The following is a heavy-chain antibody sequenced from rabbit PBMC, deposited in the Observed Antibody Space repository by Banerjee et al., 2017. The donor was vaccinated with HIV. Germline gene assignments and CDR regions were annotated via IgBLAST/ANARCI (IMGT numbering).Heavy chain of an antibody. CDR2: IATCSGST. J-gene: IGHJ3*01. CDR1: GFSFSTNYW. D-gene: IGHD6-1*01. CDR3: AREDSTSYSYVGL. Sequence: LTLTCTASGFSFSTNYWICWVRQAPGKGLEWIGCIATCSGSTYYASWAKGRFTISKTSSTTVTLQMTSLTAADTATYFCAREDSTSYSYVGLWDQGALVTIS. V-gene: IGHV1S45*01.